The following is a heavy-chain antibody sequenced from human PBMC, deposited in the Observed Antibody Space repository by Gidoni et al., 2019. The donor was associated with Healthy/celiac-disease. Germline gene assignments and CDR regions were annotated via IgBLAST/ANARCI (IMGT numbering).Heavy chain of an antibody. CDR3: AKDSGDGYNPHYFDY. J-gene: IGHJ4*02. D-gene: IGHD5-12*01. V-gene: IGHV3-9*01. CDR2: ISWNSGSI. Sequence: EVQLLESGGGSVQHGRSLRLSCAASGFTFDDYAMHWVRQAPGKGLEWVSGISWNSGSIGYADSVKGRFTISRDNAKNSLYLQMNSLRAEDTALYYCAKDSGDGYNPHYFDYWGQGTLVTVSS. CDR1: GFTFDDYA.